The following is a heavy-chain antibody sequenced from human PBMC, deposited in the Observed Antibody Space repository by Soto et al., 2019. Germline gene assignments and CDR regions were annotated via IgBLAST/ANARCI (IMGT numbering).Heavy chain of an antibody. CDR1: GYTFTSYH. CDR2: INPSGGST. J-gene: IGHJ4*02. D-gene: IGHD1-26*01. CDR3: ARNLDSGTYYPFDY. V-gene: IGHV1-46*01. Sequence: EASVKVSCKASGYTFTSYHMHWVRQAPGQGLEWMGIINPSGGSTTYAQKFQGRLTMTRDTSTTTIYMELSSLRSEDTALYYCARNLDSGTYYPFDYWGQGTLVTVSS.